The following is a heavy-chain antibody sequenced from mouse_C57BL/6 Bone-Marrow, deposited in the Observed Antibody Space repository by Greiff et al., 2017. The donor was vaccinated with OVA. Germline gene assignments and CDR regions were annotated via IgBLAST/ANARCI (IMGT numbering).Heavy chain of an antibody. CDR1: GYTFTSYW. D-gene: IGHD1-1*01. Sequence: VQLQQSGTVLARPGASVKMSCKTSGYTFTSYWMHWVKQRPGQGLEWIGAIYPGNSDISYNQKFKGKAKLTAVTSDSTAYRELSSLTYEDSAVYYCTRDDGSSYEGVDWGQGTTLTVSS. J-gene: IGHJ2*01. CDR2: IYPGNSDI. V-gene: IGHV1-5*01. CDR3: TRDDGSSYEGVD.